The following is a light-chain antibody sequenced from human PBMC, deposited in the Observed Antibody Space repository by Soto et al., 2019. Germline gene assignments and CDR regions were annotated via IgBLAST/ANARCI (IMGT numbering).Light chain of an antibody. CDR2: TNN. V-gene: IGLV1-40*01. J-gene: IGLJ1*01. Sequence: QSVLTQPPSVSGAPGQRVTISCTGSSSNIGAGYDVHWYLQLPGTAPKLLVYTNNNRPSGVPDRFSGSKSGTSASLAITGLQAEDEADYYCQSYDNRPSAYVFGTGTKVTVL. CDR3: QSYDNRPSAYV. CDR1: SSNIGAGYD.